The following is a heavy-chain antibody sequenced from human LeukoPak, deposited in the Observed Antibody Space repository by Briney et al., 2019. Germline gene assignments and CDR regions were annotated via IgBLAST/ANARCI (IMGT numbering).Heavy chain of an antibody. CDR1: GFTFDDYA. J-gene: IGHJ6*02. Sequence: GGSLTLSCAASGFTFDDYAMHWVRQAPGKGLEWVSGISWNSGSIGYADSVKGRFTIARDNAKNSLYLQMNSLRAEDTALYYCAKDSYGSGSYYYGMDVWGQGTTVTVSS. CDR2: ISWNSGSI. D-gene: IGHD3-10*01. CDR3: AKDSYGSGSYYYGMDV. V-gene: IGHV3-9*01.